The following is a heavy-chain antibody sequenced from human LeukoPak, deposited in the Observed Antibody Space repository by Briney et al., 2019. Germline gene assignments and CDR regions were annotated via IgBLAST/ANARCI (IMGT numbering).Heavy chain of an antibody. J-gene: IGHJ6*02. Sequence: PSETLSLTCTVSGGSISSYYWSWLRQPPGRGLEWIGYIYYSGSTNYNPSLKSRVTISVDTSKNQFSLKLSSVTAADTAVYYCARDSSGWYLGYYYYGMDVWGQGTTVTVSS. D-gene: IGHD6-19*01. CDR1: GGSISSYY. CDR3: ARDSSGWYLGYYYYGMDV. CDR2: IYYSGST. V-gene: IGHV4-59*01.